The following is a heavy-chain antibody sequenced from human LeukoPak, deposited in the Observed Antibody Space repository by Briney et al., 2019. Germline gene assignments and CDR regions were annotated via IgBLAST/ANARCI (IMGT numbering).Heavy chain of an antibody. CDR2: INPNGGST. CDR3: ARAPLYSGYDLTIDF. D-gene: IGHD5-12*01. V-gene: IGHV1-46*01. J-gene: IGHJ4*02. CDR1: GYILTSYY. Sequence: ASVKVSCKASGYILTSYYIHWVRQAPGQGLEWMGIINPNGGSTTYAQKFEGRVIMTRDTSTSTVYMELSSLRSEDTAVYYCARAPLYSGYDLTIDFWGQGSLVTVSS.